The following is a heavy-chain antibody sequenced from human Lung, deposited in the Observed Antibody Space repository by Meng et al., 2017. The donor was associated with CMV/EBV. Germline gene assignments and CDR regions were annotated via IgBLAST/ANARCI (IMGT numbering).Heavy chain of an antibody. J-gene: IGHJ3*02. V-gene: IGHV4-34*09. D-gene: IGHD3-10*01. CDR2: IYYSGST. CDR3: ARSDGGPPRITMVRGVIINAFDI. Sequence: SETXSLXXAVYGGSFSGYYWSWIRQPPGKGLEWIGYIYYSGSTYYNPSLKSRVTISVDTSKNQFSLKLSSVTAADTAVYYCARSDGGPPRITMVRGVIINAFDIWGQGXMVTVSS. CDR1: GGSFSGYY.